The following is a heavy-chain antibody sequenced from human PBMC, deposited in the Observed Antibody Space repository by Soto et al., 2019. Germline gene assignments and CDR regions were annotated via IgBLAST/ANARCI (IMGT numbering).Heavy chain of an antibody. Sequence: SGALSLTCTVSGGSVSSGSYYWSWIRQPPGKGLEWIGYIYYSGSTNYNPSLKSRVTISVDTSKNQFSLKLSSVTAADTAVYYCARDRDSSSWYVSDYWGQGTLVTVSS. CDR2: IYYSGST. V-gene: IGHV4-61*01. D-gene: IGHD6-13*01. CDR3: ARDRDSSSWYVSDY. CDR1: GGSVSSGSYY. J-gene: IGHJ4*02.